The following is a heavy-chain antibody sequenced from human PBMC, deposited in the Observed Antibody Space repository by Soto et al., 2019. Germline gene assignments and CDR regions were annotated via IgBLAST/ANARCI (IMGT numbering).Heavy chain of an antibody. V-gene: IGHV3-30*18. Sequence: PGGSLRLSCAASGFTFSSYFMHWVRQAPGKGLEWVAVISYDGSNKYYADSVKGRFTISRDNSKNTLYLQMNSLRAEDTAVYYCAKDKKREVGATSGNNYYYYGMDVWGQGTTVTVSS. D-gene: IGHD1-26*01. CDR3: AKDKKREVGATSGNNYYYYGMDV. J-gene: IGHJ6*02. CDR2: ISYDGSNK. CDR1: GFTFSSYF.